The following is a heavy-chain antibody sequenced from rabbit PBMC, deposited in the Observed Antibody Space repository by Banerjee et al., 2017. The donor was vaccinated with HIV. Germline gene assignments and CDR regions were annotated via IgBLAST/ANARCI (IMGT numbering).Heavy chain of an antibody. CDR1: GSDITSQYY. Sequence: QSLEESGGGLVKPGASLTLTCTASGSDITSQYYMCWVRQAPGKGLEWIACIYAGSSGSTYYASWAKGRFTISKTSSTTVTLQMTSLTAADTATYFCTRDKVSSIDDYSLWGQGTLVTVS. V-gene: IGHV1S40*01. CDR3: TRDKVSSIDDYSL. CDR2: IYAGSSGST. D-gene: IGHD1-1*01. J-gene: IGHJ4*01.